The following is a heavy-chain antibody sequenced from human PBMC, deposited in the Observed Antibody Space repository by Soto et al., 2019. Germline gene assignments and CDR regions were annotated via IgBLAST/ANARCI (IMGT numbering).Heavy chain of an antibody. V-gene: IGHV3-53*01. Sequence: GSLRLSCAASWFTVSSNYMSWVRQAPGKGLEWVSVIYSGGSTYYADSVKGRFTISRDNSKNTLYLQMNSLRAEDTAVYYCARVPHYYGSGSYPQIYYYYGMDVWGQGTTVTVSS. CDR2: IYSGGST. D-gene: IGHD3-10*01. J-gene: IGHJ6*02. CDR3: ARVPHYYGSGSYPQIYYYYGMDV. CDR1: WFTVSSNY.